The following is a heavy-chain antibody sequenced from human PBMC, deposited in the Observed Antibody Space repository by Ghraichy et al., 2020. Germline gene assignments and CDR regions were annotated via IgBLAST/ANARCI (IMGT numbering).Heavy chain of an antibody. Sequence: LNISCAVYGGSFSGYYWSWIRQPPGKGLEWIGEINHSGSTNYNPSLKSRVTISVDTSKNQFSLKLSSVTAADTAVYYCARGGVAVAEVNLYYFDYWGQGTLVTVSS. V-gene: IGHV4-34*01. CDR2: INHSGST. J-gene: IGHJ4*02. D-gene: IGHD6-19*01. CDR3: ARGGVAVAEVNLYYFDY. CDR1: GGSFSGYY.